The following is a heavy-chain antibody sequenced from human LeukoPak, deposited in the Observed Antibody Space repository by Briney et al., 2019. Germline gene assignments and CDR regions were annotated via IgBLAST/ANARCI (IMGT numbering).Heavy chain of an antibody. CDR3: AREYSSSWYDWFDP. J-gene: IGHJ5*02. CDR1: GFTFSSYW. CDR2: IKQDGSGK. D-gene: IGHD6-13*01. Sequence: GGSLRLSCAASGFTFSSYWMSWVRQAPGKGLEWVANIKQDGSGKYYVDSVKGRFTISRDNAKNSLYLQMNSLRAEDTAVYYRAREYSSSWYDWFDPWGQGPLVTVSS. V-gene: IGHV3-7*03.